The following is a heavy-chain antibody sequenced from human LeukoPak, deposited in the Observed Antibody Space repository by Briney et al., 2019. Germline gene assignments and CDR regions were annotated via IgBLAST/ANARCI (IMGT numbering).Heavy chain of an antibody. V-gene: IGHV3-53*01. CDR3: ARGLYGDCPDY. Sequence: GGSLRLSCAASGFTVSSNYMSWVRQAPGKGLEWVSVIYSGGSTYYADSVKGRFTISRDNSKNSLYLQMNSLRAEDTAVYYCARGLYGDCPDYWGQGTLVTVSS. CDR2: IYSGGST. J-gene: IGHJ4*02. D-gene: IGHD4-17*01. CDR1: GFTVSSNY.